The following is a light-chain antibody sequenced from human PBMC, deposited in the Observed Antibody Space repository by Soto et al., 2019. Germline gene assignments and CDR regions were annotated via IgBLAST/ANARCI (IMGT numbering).Light chain of an antibody. CDR1: SSDVGGYNY. Sequence: QSALTQPASVSGSPGQSITISCTGTSSDVGGYNYVSWYQQHPGKAPKLMIYDVSTRPSGVSNRFSGSKSGNTASLTISGLQAEDEADYYCSSYTSSSTLLFGGETNLTVL. CDR3: SSYTSSSTLL. J-gene: IGLJ2*01. V-gene: IGLV2-14*01. CDR2: DVS.